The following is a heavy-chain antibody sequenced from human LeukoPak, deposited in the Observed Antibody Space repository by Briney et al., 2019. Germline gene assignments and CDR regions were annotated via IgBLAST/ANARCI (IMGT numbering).Heavy chain of an antibody. CDR1: GFTFSSYW. CDR2: INSDRSST. CDR3: ARDPGSGYEEHFDY. Sequence: GGSLRLSCAASGFTFSSYWMHWVRQAPGKGLVWVSRINSDRSSTSYADSVKGRFTTSRDNAKDSLYLQMNSLRAEDTAVYYCARDPGSGYEEHFDYWGQGTLVTVSS. D-gene: IGHD5-12*01. V-gene: IGHV3-74*01. J-gene: IGHJ4*02.